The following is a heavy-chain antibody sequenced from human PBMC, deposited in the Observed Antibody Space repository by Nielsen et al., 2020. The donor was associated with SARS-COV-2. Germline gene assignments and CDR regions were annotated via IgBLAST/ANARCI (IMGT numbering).Heavy chain of an antibody. CDR1: GFTFSSYG. D-gene: IGHD6-13*01. Sequence: GESLKISCAASGFTFSSYGMHWVRQAPGKGLEWVAVISYDGSNKYYADSVKGRFTISRDNAKNSLYLQMNSLRAEDTALYYCAKPAAAGTGYWGQGTLVTVSS. CDR3: AKPAAAGTGY. V-gene: IGHV3-30*18. CDR2: ISYDGSNK. J-gene: IGHJ4*02.